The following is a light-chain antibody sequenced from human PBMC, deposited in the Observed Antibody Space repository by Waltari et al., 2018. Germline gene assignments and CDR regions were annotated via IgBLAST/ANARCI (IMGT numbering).Light chain of an antibody. CDR2: STN. J-gene: IGLJ3*02. Sequence: QTVVTQEPSFSVSPGGTVTLTCGLSSGSVSTSYYPSWYQQTPGQAPRTLIYSTNTRSSGVPDRFSGSILGNKAALTITGAQADDESDYYGVLYMGSDVRFGGGTKLTV. CDR1: SGSVSTSYY. V-gene: IGLV8-61*01. CDR3: VLYMGSDVR.